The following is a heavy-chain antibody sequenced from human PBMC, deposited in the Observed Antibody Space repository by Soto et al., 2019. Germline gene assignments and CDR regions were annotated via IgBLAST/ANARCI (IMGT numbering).Heavy chain of an antibody. CDR2: INHSEST. CDR3: ARGVVRRVIMQYTSFFDY. D-gene: IGHD3-10*01. CDR1: GPSFSMYY. Sequence: ETMSLTSALVGPSFSMYYASWIRPPQGKGLEWIGEINHSESTNYNPSLKSRVTISVDTSKNQFSLKVTSVTAADTAVYYCARGVVRRVIMQYTSFFDYWGLGTLVTVSS. V-gene: IGHV4-34*01. J-gene: IGHJ4*02.